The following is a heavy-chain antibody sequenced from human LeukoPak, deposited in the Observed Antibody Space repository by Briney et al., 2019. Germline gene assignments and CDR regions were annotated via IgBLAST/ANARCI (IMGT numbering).Heavy chain of an antibody. Sequence: KPSETLSLTCTVSGGSISSYYWSWIRQPPGKGRVWIRYIYYSGSTNYHPSLKSRVTISVDTSKNQFSLKLSSVTAADTAVYYCARATSGIAAAGQLYFDYWGQGTLVTVSS. J-gene: IGHJ4*02. CDR1: GGSISSYY. CDR3: ARATSGIAAAGQLYFDY. V-gene: IGHV4-59*01. D-gene: IGHD6-13*01. CDR2: IYYSGST.